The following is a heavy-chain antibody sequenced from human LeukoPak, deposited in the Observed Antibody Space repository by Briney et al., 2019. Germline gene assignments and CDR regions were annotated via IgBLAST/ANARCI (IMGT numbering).Heavy chain of an antibody. D-gene: IGHD2-21*02. CDR3: ARDLVTATPTLFDY. J-gene: IGHJ4*02. V-gene: IGHV7-4-1*02. CDR2: INTNTGNP. CDR1: GYTFTSYA. Sequence: ASVKVSCKASGYTFTSYAMNWVRQAPGQGLEWMGLINTNTGNPTYAQGFTGRFVFSLDTSVSTAYLQISSLKAEDTAVYYCARDLVTATPTLFDYWGQGTLVTVSS.